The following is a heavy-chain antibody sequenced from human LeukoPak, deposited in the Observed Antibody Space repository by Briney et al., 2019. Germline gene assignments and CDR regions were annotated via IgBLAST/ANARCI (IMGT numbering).Heavy chain of an antibody. V-gene: IGHV1-24*01. Sequence: ASVKVSCKVSGYTLTELSMHWVRQAPGKGLEWMGGFDPEDGETIYAQKFQGRVTMTEGTSTDTGYMDLSSLRSEDTAVYYCATDLGPFIEASGGFDYWGQGTLVTVSS. CDR1: GYTLTELS. J-gene: IGHJ4*02. CDR3: ATDLGPFIEASGGFDY. CDR2: FDPEDGET. D-gene: IGHD6-13*01.